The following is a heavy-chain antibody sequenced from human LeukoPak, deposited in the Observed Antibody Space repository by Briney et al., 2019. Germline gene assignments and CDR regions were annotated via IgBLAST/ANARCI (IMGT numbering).Heavy chain of an antibody. CDR2: ISAYNGNT. Sequence: GSSVKVSCKASGGTFSSYAISWVRQAPGQGLEWMGWISAYNGNTNYAQKLQGRVTMTTDTSTSTAYMELRSLRSDDTAVYYCARDLLLYCSSTSCPGGAFDIWGQGTMVTVSS. CDR1: GGTFSSYA. V-gene: IGHV1-18*01. D-gene: IGHD2-2*01. J-gene: IGHJ3*02. CDR3: ARDLLLYCSSTSCPGGAFDI.